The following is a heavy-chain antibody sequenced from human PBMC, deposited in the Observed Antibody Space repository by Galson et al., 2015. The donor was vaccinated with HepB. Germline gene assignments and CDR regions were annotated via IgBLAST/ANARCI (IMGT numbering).Heavy chain of an antibody. D-gene: IGHD1-20*01. CDR2: IKQDGSEK. Sequence: SLRLSCAASGFTFNNYWMTWVRQAPGKGLEWVANIKQDGSEKNYVDSVRGRFTLSRDNAENSLSLQMHSLKAEDTAVYFCAAGRFNWTYWSQGTLVTVSS. CDR1: GFTFNNYW. J-gene: IGHJ4*02. CDR3: AAGRFNWTY. V-gene: IGHV3-7*03.